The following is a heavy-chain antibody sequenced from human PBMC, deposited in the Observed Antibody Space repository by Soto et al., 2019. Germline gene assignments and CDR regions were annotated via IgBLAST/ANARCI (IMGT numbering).Heavy chain of an antibody. V-gene: IGHV3-23*01. Sequence: GGSLRLSCAASGFTFSSYAMSWVRQGPGKGLEWGSAISDSGGTTYYADSVKGRFTISRDNSKSTLYLQMNSLRDEDTAIYYCARSSSSSGPWGQGTLVTVSS. CDR2: ISDSGGTT. J-gene: IGHJ4*02. CDR3: ARSSSSSGP. CDR1: GFTFSSYA. D-gene: IGHD6-6*01.